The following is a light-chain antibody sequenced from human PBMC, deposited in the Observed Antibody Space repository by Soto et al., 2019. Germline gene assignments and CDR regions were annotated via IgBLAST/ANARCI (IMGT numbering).Light chain of an antibody. CDR2: DAS. CDR3: QQYNSYS. J-gene: IGKJ1*01. V-gene: IGKV1-5*01. CDR1: QRISTW. Sequence: IQMTQSPSSVSASVGDGVTITCRASQRISTWLAWYQQKPGKATKLLISDASSLETGVPSRFSGSGSGTEFTLTISSLQPDDFATYYCQQYNSYSFGQGTKVDIK.